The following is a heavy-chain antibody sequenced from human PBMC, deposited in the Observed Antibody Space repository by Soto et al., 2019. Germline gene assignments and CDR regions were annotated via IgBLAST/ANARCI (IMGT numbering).Heavy chain of an antibody. Sequence: PGGSLRLSCEASGFSIRDYWMHWVRQAPGEGLVWVSCINGDASSTTHADSVKGRFTISRDDAKNTVYLQMTSLRAEDTAVYFCARDRSYAMEVRGQGTRVTVSS. J-gene: IGHJ6*02. CDR2: INGDASST. CDR1: GFSIRDYW. CDR3: ARDRSYAMEV. V-gene: IGHV3-74*01.